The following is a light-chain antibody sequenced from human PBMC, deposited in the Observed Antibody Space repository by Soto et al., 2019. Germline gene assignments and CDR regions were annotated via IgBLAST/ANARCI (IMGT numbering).Light chain of an antibody. CDR3: QQYLSLPPLT. J-gene: IGKJ4*01. Sequence: DIQMTQSPSSLSATIGDRVTISCQASRDISNYINWYQQKPGRAPKLLIYDVSNLETGVPSRVSGSGSGTDFTFTISSLQPEDIATYYCQQYLSLPPLTFGGGTRVEIK. CDR2: DVS. CDR1: RDISNY. V-gene: IGKV1-33*01.